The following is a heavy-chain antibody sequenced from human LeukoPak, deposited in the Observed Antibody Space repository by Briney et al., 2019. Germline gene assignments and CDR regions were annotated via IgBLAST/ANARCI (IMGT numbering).Heavy chain of an antibody. Sequence: GGSLRLSCAAFGFTCSSFSMNWARQAPGKGLEWVSYISSSSNTIYYADSVKGQFTISRDNANNSLYLQMNSLRAEDTAVYYCARDDFDFWSGYPTTVDYWGQGRLVTVSS. CDR1: GFTCSSFS. D-gene: IGHD3-3*01. J-gene: IGHJ4*02. V-gene: IGHV3-48*01. CDR3: ARDDFDFWSGYPTTVDY. CDR2: ISSSSNTI.